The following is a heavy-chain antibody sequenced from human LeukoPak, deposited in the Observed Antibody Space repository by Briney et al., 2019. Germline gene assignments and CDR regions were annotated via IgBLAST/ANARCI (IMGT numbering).Heavy chain of an antibody. V-gene: IGHV5-51*01. CDR2: IYPGDSDV. CDR1: GYNFTNYW. D-gene: IGHD1-26*01. CDR3: ARQRWIVGATDAFDI. Sequence: GESLKISCKGSGYNFTNYWIGWVRQMPGKGLEWMGIIYPGDSDVRYSPSFQGQVTISADKSISTAYLQWSSLKASDTAMYYCARQRWIVGATDAFDIWGQGTMVTVSS. J-gene: IGHJ3*02.